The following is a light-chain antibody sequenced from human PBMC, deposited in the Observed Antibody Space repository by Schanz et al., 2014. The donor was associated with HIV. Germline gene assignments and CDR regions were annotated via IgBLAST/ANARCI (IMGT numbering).Light chain of an antibody. CDR2: DVN. V-gene: IGLV2-14*01. CDR1: SSDVGGYNY. Sequence: QSALTQPPSASGSPGQSVTISCTGTSSDVGGYNYVSWYQQHPGKAPKLMIYDVNNRPSGVSNRFSGSKSGNTASLAISDLQAADEADYYCSSFSTSDTPIFGTGTKLTVL. J-gene: IGLJ1*01. CDR3: SSFSTSDTPI.